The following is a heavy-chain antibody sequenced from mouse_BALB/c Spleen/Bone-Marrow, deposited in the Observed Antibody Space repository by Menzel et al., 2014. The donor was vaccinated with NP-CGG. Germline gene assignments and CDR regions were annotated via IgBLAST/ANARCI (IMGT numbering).Heavy chain of an antibody. CDR2: ISGGSSII. J-gene: IGHJ4*01. CDR1: GFTFSSFG. CDR3: ARKDYFGYAAMDY. D-gene: IGHD1-2*01. Sequence: VESGGGLVQPRGSRKLSCAASGFTFSSFGMHWVRQAPEKGLEWVAYISGGSSIIYYADTVKGRFTISRDNPKNTLFLQMTSLRSEDTAIYYCARKDYFGYAAMDYWGQGTSVTVSS. V-gene: IGHV5-17*02.